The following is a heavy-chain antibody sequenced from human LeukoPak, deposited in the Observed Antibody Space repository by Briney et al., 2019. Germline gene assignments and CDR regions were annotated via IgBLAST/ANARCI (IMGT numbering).Heavy chain of an antibody. D-gene: IGHD3-16*01. Sequence: GGSLRLSCAASGFTFSSYAMSWVRQAPGKGLEWVSAISGSGGSTYYADSVKGRFTISRDNSKNTLYLQMNSLRAEDTALYYCAKDGGDYYHGMDVWGQGTTVTVSS. CDR1: GFTFSSYA. CDR3: AKDGGDYYHGMDV. V-gene: IGHV3-23*01. J-gene: IGHJ6*02. CDR2: ISGSGGST.